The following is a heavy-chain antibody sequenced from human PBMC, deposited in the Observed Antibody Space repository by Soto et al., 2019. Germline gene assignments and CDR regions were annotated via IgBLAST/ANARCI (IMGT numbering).Heavy chain of an antibody. CDR3: ARDDGLGLAPYYGMDV. D-gene: IGHD3-10*01. J-gene: IGHJ6*02. CDR2: ISSSGSTI. Sequence: EVQPVESGGGLVQPGGSLRLSCAASGFTFSSYEMNWVRQAPGKGLEWVSYISSSGSTIFYADSVKGRFTISRDNAKNSLYLQMNSLRAEDTAVYYCARDDGLGLAPYYGMDVWGQGTTVTVSS. CDR1: GFTFSSYE. V-gene: IGHV3-48*03.